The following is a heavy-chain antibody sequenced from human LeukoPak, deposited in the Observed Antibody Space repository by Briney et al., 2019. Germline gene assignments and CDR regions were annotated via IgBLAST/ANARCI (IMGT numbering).Heavy chain of an antibody. CDR2: INPNSGGT. CDR3: ARVQPYYYDSSGYLRGTLDY. J-gene: IGHJ4*02. V-gene: IGHV1-2*06. Sequence: ASVKVSCKASGYTFTGYYMHWVRQAPGQGLEWMGRINPNSGGTNYAQKFQGRVTMTRDTSISTAYMELSRLRSDDTAVYYCARVQPYYYDSSGYLRGTLDYWGQGTLVTVSS. CDR1: GYTFTGYY. D-gene: IGHD3-22*01.